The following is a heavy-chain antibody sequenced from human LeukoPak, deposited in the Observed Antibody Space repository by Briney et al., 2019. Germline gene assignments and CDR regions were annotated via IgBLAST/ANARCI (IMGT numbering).Heavy chain of an antibody. Sequence: SETLSLTCAVSGYSISSGYYWGWIRQPPGKGLEWIGSIYHSGSTYYNPSLKSRVTISVDTSKNQFSLKLSSVTAADTAVYYCARLRREVGATRYYSDYWGQGTLVTVSS. CDR2: IYHSGST. V-gene: IGHV4-38-2*01. CDR1: GYSISSGYY. J-gene: IGHJ4*02. D-gene: IGHD1-26*01. CDR3: ARLRREVGATRYYSDY.